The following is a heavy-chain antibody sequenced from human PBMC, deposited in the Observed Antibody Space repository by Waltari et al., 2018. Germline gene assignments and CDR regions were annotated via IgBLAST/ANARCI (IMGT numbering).Heavy chain of an antibody. CDR3: ASTGVRYFDY. CDR1: GFIFSSYR. D-gene: IGHD7-27*01. V-gene: IGHV3-48*01. Sequence: EVQLVESGGGLVQPGGSLRLSCAASGFIFSSYRMTWVRQAPGKGLEWVSYISSSSTTLYYADSVKGRFTISRDNAKNTLYLQMNSLRAEDTAVYYCASTGVRYFDYCGQGTLVTVSS. CDR2: ISSSSTTL. J-gene: IGHJ4*02.